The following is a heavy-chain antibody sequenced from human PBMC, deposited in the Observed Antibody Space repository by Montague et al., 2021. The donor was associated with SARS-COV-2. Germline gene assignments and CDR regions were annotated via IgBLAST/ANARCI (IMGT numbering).Heavy chain of an antibody. CDR1: GGSFSGHY. D-gene: IGHD3-10*01. CDR2: INHSGST. CDR3: ARGARQGYGFRLGSFDS. Sequence: SETLSLTCTVSGGSFSGHYWNWIRQPPGKGPEWIGEINHSGSTNNNPSLKSRVTMSVDTSKNQFSLKLSSVTAADTAVYYCARGARQGYGFRLGSFDSWGQGTLVTVSS. J-gene: IGHJ4*02. V-gene: IGHV4-34*01.